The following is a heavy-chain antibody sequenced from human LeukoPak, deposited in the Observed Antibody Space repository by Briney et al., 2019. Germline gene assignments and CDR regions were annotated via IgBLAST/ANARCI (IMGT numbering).Heavy chain of an antibody. V-gene: IGHV3-23*01. J-gene: IGHJ4*02. D-gene: IGHD3-22*01. CDR1: GFTFSSYA. Sequence: SGGSLRLSCAASGFTFSSYAMSWVRQAPGKGLEWVSAISGSGGSTYYADSVKGRFTISRDNSKNTLYLQMNSLRAEDTAVYYCAKDRDYYDSSGYGYYFDYWGQGTLVTVSS. CDR2: ISGSGGST. CDR3: AKDRDYYDSSGYGYYFDY.